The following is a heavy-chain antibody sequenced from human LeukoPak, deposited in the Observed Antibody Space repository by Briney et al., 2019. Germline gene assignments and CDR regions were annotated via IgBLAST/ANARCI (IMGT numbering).Heavy chain of an antibody. D-gene: IGHD3-10*02. V-gene: IGHV3-48*03. CDR3: ARGALHVFDY. CDR1: GFTFSDYE. J-gene: IGHJ4*02. Sequence: PGGSLRLSCAASGFTFSDYEINWVRQAPGKGLEWVSCISTGGSTTYYADSVKGRFTISRDDAKNSLFLEMNTLTAEDTAVYYCARGALHVFDYWGQGTPVTVSS. CDR2: ISTGGSTT.